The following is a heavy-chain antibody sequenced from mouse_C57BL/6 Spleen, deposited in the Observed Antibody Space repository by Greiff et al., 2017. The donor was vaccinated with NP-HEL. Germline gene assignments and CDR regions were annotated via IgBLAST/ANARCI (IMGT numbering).Heavy chain of an antibody. CDR2: ISDGGSYT. D-gene: IGHD1-1*01. CDR3: ARDSHYYSSSPFAD. CDR1: GFTFSSYA. Sequence: EVQLVESGGGLVKPGGSLKLSCAASGFTFSSYAMSWVRQTPEKRLEWVATISDGGSYTYYPDNVKGRFTISRDNAKNNLYLQMSHLKSEDTAMYYCARDSHYYSSSPFADWGQGTLVTVSA. J-gene: IGHJ3*01. V-gene: IGHV5-4*01.